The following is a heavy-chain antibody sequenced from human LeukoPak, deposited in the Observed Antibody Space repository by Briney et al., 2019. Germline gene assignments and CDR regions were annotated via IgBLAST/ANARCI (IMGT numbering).Heavy chain of an antibody. CDR3: AKDQYSRSYILGYFDC. J-gene: IGHJ4*02. CDR2: ISGDGGNT. D-gene: IGHD1-26*01. CDR1: RFTFSSYA. V-gene: IGHV3-23*01. Sequence: GGSLRLSCAASRFTFSSYAMRWVRQAPGKGLEWVSAISGDGGNTYYADSVKGRFTISRDNSKNTLYLQMNSLRAEDTAVYYCAKDQYSRSYILGYFDCWGQGTLVTVSS.